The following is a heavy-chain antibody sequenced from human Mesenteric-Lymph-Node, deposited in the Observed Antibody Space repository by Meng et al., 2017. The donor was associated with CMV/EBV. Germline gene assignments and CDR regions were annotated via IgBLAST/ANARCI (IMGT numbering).Heavy chain of an antibody. CDR2: IKEDGSEK. J-gene: IGHJ4*02. Sequence: GESLKISCAASGFTFSSYWMSWVRQAPGKGLEWVTNIKEDGSEKYYVDSVKGRFTISRDNAKNSLYLQMNSLRAEDTAIYYCANSVWGWGQGTLVTVSS. CDR1: GFTFSSYW. CDR3: ANSVWG. D-gene: IGHD1-26*01. V-gene: IGHV3-7*03.